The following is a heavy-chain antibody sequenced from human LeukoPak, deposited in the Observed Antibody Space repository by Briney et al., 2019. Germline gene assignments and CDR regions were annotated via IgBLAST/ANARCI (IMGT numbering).Heavy chain of an antibody. CDR2: IYTSGST. CDR3: ARDKTGTTRLHWFDP. J-gene: IGHJ5*02. CDR1: GGSISNYY. D-gene: IGHD1-1*01. V-gene: IGHV4-4*07. Sequence: PSETLSLTRTVSGGSISNYYWSWIRQPAGKGLEWIGRIYTSGSTNYNPSLKSRVTMSVDTSKNQFSLKLSSVTAADTAVYYCARDKTGTTRLHWFDPWGQGTLVTVSS.